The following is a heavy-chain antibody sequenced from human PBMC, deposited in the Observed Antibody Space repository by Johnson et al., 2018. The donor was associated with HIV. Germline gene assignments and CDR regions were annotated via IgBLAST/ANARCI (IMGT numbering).Heavy chain of an antibody. Sequence: QVQLVESGGGVVQPGGSLRLSCAASGFTFSSYGMHWVRQAPGKGLEWVAVISYDGSNKYYAESVKGRFTISRDNSKNTLYLQMNSLRAEDTAVYYCAKDRRELTPDAFDIWGQGTMVTVSS. D-gene: IGHD1-26*01. J-gene: IGHJ3*02. V-gene: IGHV3-30*19. CDR1: GFTFSSYG. CDR3: AKDRRELTPDAFDI. CDR2: ISYDGSNK.